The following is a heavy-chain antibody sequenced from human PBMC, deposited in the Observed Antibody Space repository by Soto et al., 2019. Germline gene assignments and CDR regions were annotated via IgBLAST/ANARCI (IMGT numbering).Heavy chain of an antibody. J-gene: IGHJ6*02. CDR3: AKYGSGDFWSGYYYYGMDV. CDR1: GFTFSSYA. D-gene: IGHD3-3*01. CDR2: ISGSGGST. V-gene: IGHV3-23*01. Sequence: PGGSLRLSCAASGFTFSSYAMSWVRQAPGKGLEWVSAISGSGGSTYYADSVKGRFTISRDNSKNTLYLQMNSLRAEDTAVYYCAKYGSGDFWSGYYYYGMDVWGQGTTVTVSS.